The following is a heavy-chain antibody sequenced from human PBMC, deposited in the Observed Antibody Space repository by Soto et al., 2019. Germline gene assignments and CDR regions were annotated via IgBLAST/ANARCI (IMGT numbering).Heavy chain of an antibody. CDR3: ARYRAVTPYYFDY. CDR2: MNPNSGNT. D-gene: IGHD4-4*01. CDR1: GYTFTSYD. Sequence: QVQLVQSGAEVKKPGASVKVSCKASGYTFTSYDINWVRQATGQGLEWMGWMNPNSGNTGYAQKFQGIFTMTRNTSISTAYIELSSLRSEDTAVYYCARYRAVTPYYFDYWGQGTLVTVSS. J-gene: IGHJ4*02. V-gene: IGHV1-8*01.